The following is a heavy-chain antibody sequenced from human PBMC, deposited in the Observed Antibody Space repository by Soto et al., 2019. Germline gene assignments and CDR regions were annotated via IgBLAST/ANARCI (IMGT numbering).Heavy chain of an antibody. J-gene: IGHJ6*02. CDR3: TRERAWGNSYYYYYGMDV. D-gene: IGHD3-16*01. CDR1: GFTFRGSA. CDR2: IRSKANSYAT. Sequence: EVQLVESGGGLVPPGGSLKLSCAASGFTFRGSAMHWVRQASGKGLEWVGRIRSKANSYATAYAASVKGRFTISRDDSKNTAYLQMNSLKTEDTAVYYCTRERAWGNSYYYYYGMDVWGQGTTVTVSS. V-gene: IGHV3-73*02.